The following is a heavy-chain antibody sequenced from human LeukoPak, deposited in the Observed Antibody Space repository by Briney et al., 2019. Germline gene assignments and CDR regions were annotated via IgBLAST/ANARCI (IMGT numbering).Heavy chain of an antibody. CDR3: VTEFWYRFDY. D-gene: IGHD3-3*01. J-gene: IGHJ4*02. V-gene: IGHV3-7*01. CDR1: GFNFRGYN. CDR2: TTRDGSGK. Sequence: PGGSLRLSCITSGFNFRGYNMAWVRQAPGKGLGWLATTTRDGSGKEYVDSVRGRFTISRDNAKNSIYLQMNTLSAEDTAVYFCVTEFWYRFDYWGQGLLVTVSS.